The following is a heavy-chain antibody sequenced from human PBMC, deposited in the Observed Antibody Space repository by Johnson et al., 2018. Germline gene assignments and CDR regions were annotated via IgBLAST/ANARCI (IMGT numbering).Heavy chain of an antibody. V-gene: IGHV1-69*01. CDR1: GGTFSSYA. J-gene: IGHJ6*02. Sequence: QVQLVESGAEVKKXGSSXKVXCKASGGTFSSYAISWVRQAPGQGLEWMGGIIPIFGTANYAQKFQGRVTITADESTSTAYMELSSLRSEDTAVYYRARDGPYDLGVWGQGTTVTVSS. CDR3: ARDGPYDLGV. CDR2: IIPIFGTA.